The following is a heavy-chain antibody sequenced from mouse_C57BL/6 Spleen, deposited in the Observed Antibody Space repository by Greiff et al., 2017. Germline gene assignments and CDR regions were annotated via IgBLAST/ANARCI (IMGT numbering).Heavy chain of an antibody. J-gene: IGHJ2*01. CDR1: GFSFNTYA. CDR2: IRSKSNNYAT. D-gene: IGHD2-4*01. Sequence: EVKVVESGGGLVQPKGSLKLSCAASGFSFNTYAMNWVRQAPGKGLEWVARIRSKSNNYATYYADSVKDRFTISRDDSESMLYLQMNNLKTEDTAMYYCGRQRYDYDGPYYFDYWGQGTTLTVSS. V-gene: IGHV10-1*01. CDR3: GRQRYDYDGPYYFDY.